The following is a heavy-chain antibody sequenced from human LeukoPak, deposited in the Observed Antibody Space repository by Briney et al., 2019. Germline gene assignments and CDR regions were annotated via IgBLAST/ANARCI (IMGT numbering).Heavy chain of an antibody. D-gene: IGHD6-13*01. CDR2: MNPNSGNT. CDR1: GYTFTSYD. Sequence: ASVKISCKASGYTFTSYDINWVRQATGQGLEWMGWMNPNSGNTGYAQKFQGRVTMTRNTSISTAYMELSSLRSEDTAVYYRARVQYSSSWYKKGTFHYWGQGTLVTVSS. J-gene: IGHJ4*02. CDR3: ARVQYSSSWYKKGTFHY. V-gene: IGHV1-8*01.